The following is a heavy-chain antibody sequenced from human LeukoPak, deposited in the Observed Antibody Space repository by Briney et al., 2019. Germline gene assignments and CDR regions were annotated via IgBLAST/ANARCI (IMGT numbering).Heavy chain of an antibody. CDR3: ARTGGSCYSIGVCYFDY. Sequence: ASVKVSCKASGYTFTSYGISWVRQAPGQGLEWMGWISAYNGNTNYAQKLQGRVTMTTDTSTSTAYMELRSLRSDDTAVYYCARTGGSCYSIGVCYFDYWGQGTLVTVSS. CDR1: GYTFTSYG. V-gene: IGHV1-18*01. J-gene: IGHJ4*02. D-gene: IGHD2-15*01. CDR2: ISAYNGNT.